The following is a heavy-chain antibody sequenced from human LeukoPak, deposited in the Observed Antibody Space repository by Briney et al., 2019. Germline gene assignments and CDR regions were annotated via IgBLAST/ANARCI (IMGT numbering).Heavy chain of an antibody. Sequence: ASVKVSCKASGYTFTSYGISWVRQAPGQGLEWMGWISAYNGNTNYAQKLQGRVTMTTDTSTSTAYMELRSLRSDDTAVYYCARDCGSSWNYYYYCGMDVWGQGTTVTVSS. CDR1: GYTFTSYG. CDR3: ARDCGSSWNYYYYCGMDV. CDR2: ISAYNGNT. J-gene: IGHJ6*02. D-gene: IGHD6-13*01. V-gene: IGHV1-18*01.